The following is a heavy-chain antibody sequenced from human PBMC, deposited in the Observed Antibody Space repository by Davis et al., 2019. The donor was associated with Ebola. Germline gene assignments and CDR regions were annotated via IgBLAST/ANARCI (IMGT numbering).Heavy chain of an antibody. J-gene: IGHJ2*01. CDR3: ARFSVTLTTDWYFDL. D-gene: IGHD4-17*01. V-gene: IGHV1-18*01. Sequence: NYAQKFQGRVTMTTDTSTSTAYMELRSLRSDDTAVYYCARFSVTLTTDWYFDLWGRGTLVTVSS.